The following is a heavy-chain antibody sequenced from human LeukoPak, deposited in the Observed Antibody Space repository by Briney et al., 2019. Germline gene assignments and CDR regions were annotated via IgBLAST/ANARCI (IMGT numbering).Heavy chain of an antibody. CDR1: GYTFTSYD. CDR2: MNPNSGNT. V-gene: IGHV1-8*01. CDR3: ARSQRDCGRTFDY. Sequence: GASVKVSCKASGYTFTSYDINWVRRATGQGLEWMGWMNPNSGNTGYAQKFQGRVTMTRNTSISTAYMALSSLRSEDTAVYYCARSQRDCGRTFDYWGQGTLVTVSS. J-gene: IGHJ4*02. D-gene: IGHD2-21*01.